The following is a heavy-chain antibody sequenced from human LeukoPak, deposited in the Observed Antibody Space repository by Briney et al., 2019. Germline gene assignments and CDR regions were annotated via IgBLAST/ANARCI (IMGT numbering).Heavy chain of an antibody. V-gene: IGHV1-2*02. J-gene: IGHJ3*02. Sequence: ASVKVSCKASGYTFTGYYLHWVRQAPGQGLEWMGWINPNSGDTHYAQKFQGRITMASDTSISTVYMEVSRLRSDGTAVYKCARDVRHAFDIWGQGTMVTVSS. CDR2: INPNSGDT. CDR1: GYTFTGYY. CDR3: ARDVRHAFDI. D-gene: IGHD3-10*02.